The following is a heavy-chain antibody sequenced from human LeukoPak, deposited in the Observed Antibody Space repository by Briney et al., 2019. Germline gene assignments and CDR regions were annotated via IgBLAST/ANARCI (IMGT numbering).Heavy chain of an antibody. J-gene: IGHJ5*02. CDR1: GFTFSSYA. Sequence: GGSLRLSCAASGFTFSSYAMSWVRQAPGKGLEWVSNISGSGGSTYYAGSVKGRFTISRDNSKNTLYLQMNSLRAEDTAVYYCAKGYYGSGSYGWFDPWGQGTLVTVSS. D-gene: IGHD3-10*01. CDR3: AKGYYGSGSYGWFDP. V-gene: IGHV3-23*01. CDR2: ISGSGGST.